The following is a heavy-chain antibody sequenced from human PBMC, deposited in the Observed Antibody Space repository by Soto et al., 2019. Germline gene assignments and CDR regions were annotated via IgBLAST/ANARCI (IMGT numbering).Heavy chain of an antibody. J-gene: IGHJ4*02. CDR2: INAGNGNT. CDR3: ARSSITIFGVVIKYPFDY. V-gene: IGHV1-3*01. CDR1: GYTFTSYA. Sequence: ASVKVSCKASGYTFTSYAMHCVRQAPGQMLEWMGWINAGNGNTKYSQKFQGRVTITRDTSASTAYMELSSLRSEDTAVYYCARSSITIFGVVIKYPFDYWGQGTLVTVSS. D-gene: IGHD3-3*01.